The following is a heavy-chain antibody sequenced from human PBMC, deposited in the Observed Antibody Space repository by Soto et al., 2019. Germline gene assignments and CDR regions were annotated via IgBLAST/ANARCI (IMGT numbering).Heavy chain of an antibody. J-gene: IGHJ6*03. V-gene: IGHV1-8*01. CDR2: MNPNSGNT. CDR1: GYTFTSYD. D-gene: IGHD3-9*01. Sequence: QVQLVQSGAEVKKPGASVKVSCKASGYTFTSYDINWVRQATGQGLEWMGWMNPNSGNTGYAQKFQGRVTMTRNTSISTAYMELSSLRSEDTAVYYCARAPPRYYDILTGYYIDDYYYYMDVWGKGTTVTVSS. CDR3: ARAPPRYYDILTGYYIDDYYYYMDV.